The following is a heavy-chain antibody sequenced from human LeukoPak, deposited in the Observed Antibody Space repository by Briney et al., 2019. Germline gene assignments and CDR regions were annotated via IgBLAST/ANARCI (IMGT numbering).Heavy chain of an antibody. CDR2: IYSSGST. D-gene: IGHD2-15*01. V-gene: IGHV4-4*07. J-gene: IGHJ6*03. CDR3: ARDGGGYYYHYMDV. CDR1: GDSINTYY. Sequence: SETLSLTCTVSGDSINTYYWSWIRQPAGEGLEWIGRIYSSGSTNYNPSLKRRVTMSVETSKNQFSLKLNSMTAADTAIYYCARDGGGYYYHYMDVWGKGTTVTVSS.